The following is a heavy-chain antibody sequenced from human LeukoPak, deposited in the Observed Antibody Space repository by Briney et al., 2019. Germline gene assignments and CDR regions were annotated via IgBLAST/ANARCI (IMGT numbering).Heavy chain of an antibody. V-gene: IGHV4-34*01. J-gene: IGHJ1*01. CDR1: GGSFSGYY. Sequence: SETLSLTCAVYGGSFSGYYWSWIRQPPGKGLEWIGEINHSGSTNYNPSLKSRVTISVDTSKNQFSLKLSSVTAADTAVYYCAARDTVTTASSPSPPPEYFQHWGQGTLVTASS. CDR2: INHSGST. CDR3: AARDTVTTASSPSPPPEYFQH. D-gene: IGHD4-17*01.